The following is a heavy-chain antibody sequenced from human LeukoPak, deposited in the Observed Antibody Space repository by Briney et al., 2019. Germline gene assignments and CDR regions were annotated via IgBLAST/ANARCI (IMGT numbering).Heavy chain of an antibody. CDR2: ISSSGSYI. CDR3: ARVGELLAHDAFDI. V-gene: IGHV3-21*04. Sequence: GGSLRLSCAASGFTFSSYSMNWVRQAPGKGLEWVSSISSSGSYIYYADSVKGRFTISRHNSKNTLYLQMNSLRAEDTAVYYCARVGELLAHDAFDIWGQGTMVTVSS. J-gene: IGHJ3*02. D-gene: IGHD1-26*01. CDR1: GFTFSSYS.